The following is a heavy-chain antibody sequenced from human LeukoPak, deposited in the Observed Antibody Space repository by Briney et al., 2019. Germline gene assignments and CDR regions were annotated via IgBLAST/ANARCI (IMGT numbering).Heavy chain of an antibody. CDR2: IYHSGST. J-gene: IGHJ4*02. Sequence: SETLSLTCAVSGYSISSGYYWGWLRPPPGKGLELSGSIYHSGSTYYNPSLKSRVSISVDTSKNQFSLKLRSVTAADTAVYYCARVGYCSSTSCYAGALDYWGQGTLVTVSS. CDR3: ARVGYCSSTSCYAGALDY. CDR1: GYSISSGYY. V-gene: IGHV4-38-2*01. D-gene: IGHD2-2*03.